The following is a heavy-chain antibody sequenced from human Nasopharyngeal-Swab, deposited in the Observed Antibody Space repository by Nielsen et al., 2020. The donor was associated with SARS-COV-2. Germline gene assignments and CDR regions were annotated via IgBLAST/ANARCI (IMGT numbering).Heavy chain of an antibody. J-gene: IGHJ4*02. V-gene: IGHV4-30-4*01. CDR2: IYYSGST. Sequence: HSAGKGLEWIGYIYYSGSTYYNPSLKSRVTISVDTSKNQFSLKLSSVTAADTAVYYCARAEVPAALDYWGQGTLVTVSS. D-gene: IGHD2-2*01. CDR3: ARAEVPAALDY.